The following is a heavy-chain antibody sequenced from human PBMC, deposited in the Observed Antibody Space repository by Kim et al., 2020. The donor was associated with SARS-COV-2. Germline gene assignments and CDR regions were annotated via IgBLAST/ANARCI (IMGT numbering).Heavy chain of an antibody. D-gene: IGHD2-2*01. V-gene: IGHV1-69*13. Sequence: SVKVSCKASGGTFSSYAISWVRQAPGQGLEWMGGIIPIFGTANYAQKFQGRVTITADESTSTAYMELSSLRSEDTAVYYCARDGCSITSCHLGGYYDMDDWGQKTTVTVSS. J-gene: IGHJ6*02. CDR1: GGTFSSYA. CDR3: ARDGCSITSCHLGGYYDMDD. CDR2: IIPIFGTA.